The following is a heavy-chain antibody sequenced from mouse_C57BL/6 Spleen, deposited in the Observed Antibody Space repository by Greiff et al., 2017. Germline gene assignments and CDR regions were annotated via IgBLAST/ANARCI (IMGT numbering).Heavy chain of an antibody. Sequence: VQLKQSGPELVKPGASVKISCKASGYSFTDYNMNWVKQSNGKSLEWIGVINPNYGTTSYNQKFKGKATLTVDQSSSTAYMQLNSLTSEDSAVYYCAREGIYYGRSYGPPYAMDYWGQGTSVTVSS. V-gene: IGHV1-39*01. CDR2: INPNYGTT. D-gene: IGHD1-1*01. CDR1: GYSFTDYN. J-gene: IGHJ4*01. CDR3: AREGIYYGRSYGPPYAMDY.